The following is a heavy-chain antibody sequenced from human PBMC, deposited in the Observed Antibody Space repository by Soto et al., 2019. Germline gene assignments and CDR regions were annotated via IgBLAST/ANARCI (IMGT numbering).Heavy chain of an antibody. J-gene: IGHJ4*02. CDR2: INAGNGNT. CDR3: ARDTITGILDS. V-gene: IGHV1-3*01. CDR1: GYTFTSYD. Sequence: ASVKVSCKASGYTFTSYDMHWVRQAPGQRLEWMGWINAGNGNTKHSQKFQGRVTITRDTSASTAYMELSSLRSEDTAVYYCARDTITGILDSWGQGTPVTVSS. D-gene: IGHD1-20*01.